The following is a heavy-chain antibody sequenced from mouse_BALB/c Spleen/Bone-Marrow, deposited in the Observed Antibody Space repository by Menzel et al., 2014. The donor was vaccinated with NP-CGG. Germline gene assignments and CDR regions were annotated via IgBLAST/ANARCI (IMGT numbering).Heavy chain of an antibody. J-gene: IGHJ4*01. CDR2: IDPSDSYT. V-gene: IGHV1S127*01. CDR1: GYTFTSYC. D-gene: IGHD2-1*01. Sequence: QVQLQQSGAELVKPGASVKMSCKASGYTFTSYCMHWVKQRPGQGLEWIGVIDPSDSYTSYNQKFKGKATLTVDTSSSTAYIQLSRRTSEDAAVYYCTRGEVKAREYWGQGTSVTVAS. CDR3: TRGEVKAREY.